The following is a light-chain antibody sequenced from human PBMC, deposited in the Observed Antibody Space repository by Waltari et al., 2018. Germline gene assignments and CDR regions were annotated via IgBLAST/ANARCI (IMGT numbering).Light chain of an antibody. Sequence: DIQMTQSPSYLSASLGDRVTITCRASQSVSDYLNLYQQKPGKAPRLLIYTASSLQSGVPSTFSGSGSGTEFTLTISSHQIEDFATYYCQQSYTTPYTFGQGTKLEIK. CDR3: QQSYTTPYT. CDR2: TAS. CDR1: QSVSDY. V-gene: IGKV1-39*01. J-gene: IGKJ2*01.